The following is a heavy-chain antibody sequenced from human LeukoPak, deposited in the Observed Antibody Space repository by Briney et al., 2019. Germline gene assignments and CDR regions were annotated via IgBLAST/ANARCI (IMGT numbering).Heavy chain of an antibody. D-gene: IGHD3-16*01. V-gene: IGHV3-23*01. CDR2: ISGSGGST. J-gene: IGHJ4*02. CDR1: GFTFSSFA. CDR3: ARTRLYPPPLRFDY. Sequence: PGGSLRLSCAASGFTFSSFAMSWVPQAPGKGLGWGSAISGSGGSTYYADSVKGRFTISRDNSKNTLYLQMNSLRAEDTAVYYCARTRLYPPPLRFDYWGQGTLVTVSS.